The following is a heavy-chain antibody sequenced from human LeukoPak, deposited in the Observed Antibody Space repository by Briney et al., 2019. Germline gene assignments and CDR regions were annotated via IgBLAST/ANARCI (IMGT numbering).Heavy chain of an antibody. CDR2: ISAYNGNT. J-gene: IGHJ5*02. D-gene: IGHD2-2*01. V-gene: IGHV1-18*01. CDR1: GYTFTSYG. CDR3: ARDSPLDIVVVPAATSNWLDP. Sequence: ASVKVSCKASGYTFTSYGISWVRQAPGQGLEWMGWISAYNGNTNYAQKLQGRVTMTTDTSTSTAYMELRSLRSDDTAVYYCARDSPLDIVVVPAATSNWLDPWGQGTLVTVS.